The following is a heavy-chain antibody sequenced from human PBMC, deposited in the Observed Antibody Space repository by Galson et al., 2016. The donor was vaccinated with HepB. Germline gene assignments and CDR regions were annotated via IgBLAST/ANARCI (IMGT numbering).Heavy chain of an antibody. V-gene: IGHV3-48*02. CDR3: ARDPHALDF. J-gene: IGHJ4*02. CDR1: GFTFSSFW. CDR2: ISRSTPTI. Sequence: SLRLSCAASGFTFSSFWMSWVRQAPGKGLEWVSYISRSTPTIYYADSVKGRFTVSRDNAKNSLYLQMNNLRDEDTAVYYCARDPHALDFWGQGTLVTVSS.